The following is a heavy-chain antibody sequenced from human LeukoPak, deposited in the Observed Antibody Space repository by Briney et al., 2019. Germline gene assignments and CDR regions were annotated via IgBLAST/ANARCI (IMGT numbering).Heavy chain of an antibody. D-gene: IGHD2-15*01. CDR1: GGSISSGSYY. Sequence: SETLSLTCTVSGGSISSGSYYWSWIRQPAGKGLEWMGRIYTSGSTNYNPSLKSRVTISVDTSKNQFSLKLSSVTAADTAVYYCARVVPGYCSGGSCYRNYYYYGMDVWGQGTTVTVSS. CDR3: ARVVPGYCSGGSCYRNYYYYGMDV. CDR2: IYTSGST. J-gene: IGHJ6*02. V-gene: IGHV4-61*02.